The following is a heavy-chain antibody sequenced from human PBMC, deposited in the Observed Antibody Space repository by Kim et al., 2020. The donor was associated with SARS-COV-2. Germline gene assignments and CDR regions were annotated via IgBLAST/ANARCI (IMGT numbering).Heavy chain of an antibody. V-gene: IGHV6-1*01. J-gene: IGHJ4*02. CDR3: AREGLAAAGVFDY. D-gene: IGHD6-13*01. Sequence: YAVSVKSRITINPDTSKNQFSLQLNSVTPEDTAVYYCAREGLAAAGVFDYWGQGTLVTVSS.